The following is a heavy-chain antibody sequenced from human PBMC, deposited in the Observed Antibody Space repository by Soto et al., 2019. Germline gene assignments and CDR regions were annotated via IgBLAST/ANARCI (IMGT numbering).Heavy chain of an antibody. CDR2: IIPIFGTA. D-gene: IGHD3-3*01. Sequence: QLQLVQSGAEVKKPGSSVKVSCKASGGTFSSYAISWVRQAPGQGLEWMGGIIPIFGTANYAQKFQGRVTITADKSPSTAYMELSSMRSEDTDVYYCAREEGGNYDFWSGYYTGWFDPWGQGTLVTVSS. CDR3: AREEGGNYDFWSGYYTGWFDP. J-gene: IGHJ5*02. V-gene: IGHV1-69*06. CDR1: GGTFSSYA.